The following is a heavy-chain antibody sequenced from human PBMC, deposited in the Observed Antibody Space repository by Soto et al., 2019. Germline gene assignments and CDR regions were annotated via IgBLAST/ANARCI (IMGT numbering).Heavy chain of an antibody. D-gene: IGHD5-12*01. CDR1: GFTFSEYS. V-gene: IGHV3-21*01. Sequence: DVQLVESGGGLVRPGGSLRLSCTASGFTFSEYSMSWVRQAPGKGLEWVSSITRSGTYVYYADSVKGRFTISRDSASNSLFLQMTSLRAEDTAVYHCARARGNDWYSDYWGQGTLVTVSS. J-gene: IGHJ4*02. CDR2: ITRSGTYV. CDR3: ARARGNDWYSDY.